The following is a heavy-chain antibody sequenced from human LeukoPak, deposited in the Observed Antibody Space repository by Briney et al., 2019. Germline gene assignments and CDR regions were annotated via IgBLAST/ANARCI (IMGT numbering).Heavy chain of an antibody. J-gene: IGHJ4*02. V-gene: IGHV3-15*01. CDR2: IKSKKDGGTI. Sequence: KAGGSLRLSCVVSGFPFSNGWMSWVRQAPGKGLEWVGRIKSKKDGGTIDYAAPVKGRFPISRDDSKNTLYLQMNSLKTEDTAVYYCTTGTAYSGLDHWGQGTQVPVSS. CDR1: GFPFSNGW. D-gene: IGHD6-25*01. CDR3: TTGTAYSGLDH.